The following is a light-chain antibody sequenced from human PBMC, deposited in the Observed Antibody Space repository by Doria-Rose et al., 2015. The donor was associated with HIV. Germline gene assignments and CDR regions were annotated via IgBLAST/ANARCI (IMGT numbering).Light chain of an antibody. CDR2: DNK. CDR1: SSNIANNY. CDR3: GTWDSSLSTGV. V-gene: IGLV1-51*01. J-gene: IGLJ3*02. Sequence: QSVVTQPPSMSAAPGQKVIISCSGSSSNIANNYVSWYQQLPGTAPKLLIYDNKQRHSVIPDRFSASKSGTSATLDITGLQTADEADYYCGTWDSSLSTGVFGGGTKLTVL.